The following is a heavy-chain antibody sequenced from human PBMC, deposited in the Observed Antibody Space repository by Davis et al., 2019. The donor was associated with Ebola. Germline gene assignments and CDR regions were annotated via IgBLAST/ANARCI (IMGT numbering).Heavy chain of an antibody. Sequence: ETLSLTCAASGFTFSSYAMSWVRQAPGKGLEWVSGISGSGSSTYYADSVKGRFTISRDNSKNTLYLQMNSLRVEDTAVYYCAKSWVGASHNWDYWGQGTLVTVSS. CDR2: ISGSGSST. D-gene: IGHD1-20*01. CDR3: AKSWVGASHNWDY. J-gene: IGHJ4*02. V-gene: IGHV3-23*01. CDR1: GFTFSSYA.